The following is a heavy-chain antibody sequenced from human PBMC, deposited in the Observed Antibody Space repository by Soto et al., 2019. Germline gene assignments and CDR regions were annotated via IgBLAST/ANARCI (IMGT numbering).Heavy chain of an antibody. CDR2: IYYSGST. CDR1: GGSISSGDYY. D-gene: IGHD3-9*01. V-gene: IGHV4-30-4*01. CDR3: ARASITIFSGDIDY. J-gene: IGHJ4*02. Sequence: QVQLQESGPGLVKPSQTLSLTCTVSGGSISSGDYYWSWIRQPPGKGLEWIGYIYYSGSTYYNPSLKSRVTISVDTSKNQSALKLCSVTAADTAVYYCARASITIFSGDIDYWGQGTLVTVSS.